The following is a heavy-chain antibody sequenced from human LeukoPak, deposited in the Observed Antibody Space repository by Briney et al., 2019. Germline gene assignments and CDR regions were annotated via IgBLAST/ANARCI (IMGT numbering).Heavy chain of an antibody. CDR1: GYTFTDYY. D-gene: IGHD6-13*01. CDR3: ASAMVDSSSLDY. Sequence: ASVKVSCKASGYTFTDYYIHWVRQAPGQGLEWMGWINPNSGGTNYAQKFQGRVTMTRDTSISTAYMELSRLRSDDTAVYYCASAMVDSSSLDYWGQGTLVTVSS. CDR2: INPNSGGT. J-gene: IGHJ4*02. V-gene: IGHV1-2*02.